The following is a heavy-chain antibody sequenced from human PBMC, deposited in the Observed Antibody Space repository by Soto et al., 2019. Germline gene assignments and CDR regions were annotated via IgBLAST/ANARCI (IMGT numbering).Heavy chain of an antibody. CDR3: ARQALDTAMVTRGMDV. CDR1: GGTFISYW. Sequence: TVSCQASGGTFISYWISWVRQMPGKGLEWMGRIDPSDSYTNYSPSFQGHVTISADKSISTAYLQWSSLKASDTAMYYCARQALDTAMVTRGMDVWGQGTTVTVSS. V-gene: IGHV5-10-1*01. J-gene: IGHJ6*02. CDR2: IDPSDSYT. D-gene: IGHD5-18*01.